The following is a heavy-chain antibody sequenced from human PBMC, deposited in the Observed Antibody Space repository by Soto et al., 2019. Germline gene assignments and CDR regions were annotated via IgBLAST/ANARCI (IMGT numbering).Heavy chain of an antibody. D-gene: IGHD1-26*01. V-gene: IGHV3-21*01. CDR2: ISSSSTYI. CDR1: EFPYSEDS. CDR3: ARPVGGSYH. Sequence: GSERQSCAASEFPYSEDSRNWVRQAPGKGLEWVSSISSSSTYIYYADSVKGRFTISRDNAKNSLYLQLSSLRVEDTAVYYCARPVGGSYHWGQGTLVTVSS. J-gene: IGHJ5*02.